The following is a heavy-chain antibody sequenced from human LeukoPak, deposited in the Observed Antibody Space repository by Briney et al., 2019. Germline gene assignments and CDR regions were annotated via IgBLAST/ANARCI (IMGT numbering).Heavy chain of an antibody. CDR3: ARRLRTSRTFDF. D-gene: IGHD2-2*01. CDR2: IHTSGST. CDR1: GGSFSGYS. V-gene: IGHV4-4*09. J-gene: IGHJ3*01. Sequence: SETLSLTCTVSGGSFSGYSWSWIRHSPGEGLEGIGYIHTSGSTDYNASLKSRVTISVDTSKNQFSLRLRSVTAAAAALYYCARRLRTSRTFDFWGQGTMVTVSS.